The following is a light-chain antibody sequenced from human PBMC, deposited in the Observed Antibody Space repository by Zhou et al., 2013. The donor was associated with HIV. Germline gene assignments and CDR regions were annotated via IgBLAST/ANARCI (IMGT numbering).Light chain of an antibody. CDR3: QQYGNFPGVT. J-gene: IGKJ4*01. CDR1: QSVSSSY. CDR2: GAS. Sequence: EIVLTQSPGTLSLSPGERATLSCRASQSVSSSYLAWYQQKFGQAPRLLISGASNRATGIPDRFSGSGSGSDFILTITRLEPEDFAVYFCQQYGNFPGVTFGGGTKVE. V-gene: IGKV3-20*01.